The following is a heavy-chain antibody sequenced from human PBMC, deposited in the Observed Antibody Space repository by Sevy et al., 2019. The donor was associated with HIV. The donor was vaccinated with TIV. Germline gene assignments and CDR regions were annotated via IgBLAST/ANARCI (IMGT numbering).Heavy chain of an antibody. CDR1: GGSISSYY. V-gene: IGHV4-59*01. Sequence: SETLSLTCTVSGGSISSYYWSWIRQPPGKGLEWIGYIYYSGSTNYNPSLKSRVTISVDTSKNQFSLKLSSVTAADTAVYYCARNLYYYDSSGYSPPYYYYYMDVWGKGTTVTVSS. D-gene: IGHD3-22*01. CDR3: ARNLYYYDSSGYSPPYYYYYMDV. CDR2: IYYSGST. J-gene: IGHJ6*03.